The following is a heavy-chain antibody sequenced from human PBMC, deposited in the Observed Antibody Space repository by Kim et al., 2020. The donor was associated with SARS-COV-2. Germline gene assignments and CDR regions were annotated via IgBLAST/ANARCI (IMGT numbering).Heavy chain of an antibody. CDR2: LRTKADNYAT. CDR1: GLSFSDSV. D-gene: IGHD3-10*01. Sequence: GGSLRLSCAASGLSFSDSVIYWVRQASGKGLEWLGRLRTKADNYATTYPASLNGRVTFSREDSENRAYLEMNSLNAEDTAVYYCHSIKVGTGEHYWGQGTLVAVSS. V-gene: IGHV3-73*01. CDR3: HSIKVGTGEHY. J-gene: IGHJ4*02.